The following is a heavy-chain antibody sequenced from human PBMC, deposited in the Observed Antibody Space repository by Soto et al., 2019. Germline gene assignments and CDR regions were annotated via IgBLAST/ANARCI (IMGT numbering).Heavy chain of an antibody. V-gene: IGHV1-24*01. D-gene: IGHD2-15*01. CDR1: GYTHTEIS. CDR3: ATGYCSGGSCYDRDAFDI. Sequence: GASVKPSCKDSGYTHTEISMHCVRQAPRKRLEWMGGFDPEDGNTGYAQKFQGRVTMTRNTSISTAYMELSSLRSEDTAVYYCATGYCSGGSCYDRDAFDIWGQGTMVT. J-gene: IGHJ3*02. CDR2: FDPEDGNT.